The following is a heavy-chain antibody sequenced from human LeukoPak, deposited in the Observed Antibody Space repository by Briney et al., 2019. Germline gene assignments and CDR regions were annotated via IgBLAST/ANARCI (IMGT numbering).Heavy chain of an antibody. CDR1: GYTFTSYD. CDR3: ARAGGYGDYGAASY. Sequence: ASVKVSCKASGYTFTSYDIMWVRQATGQGLEWMGWMNPNSGNTGYAQKFQGRVTMTRNTSTSTAYMELSSLRSEDTAVYYCARAGGYGDYGAASYWGQGTLVTVSS. J-gene: IGHJ4*02. V-gene: IGHV1-8*01. CDR2: MNPNSGNT. D-gene: IGHD4-17*01.